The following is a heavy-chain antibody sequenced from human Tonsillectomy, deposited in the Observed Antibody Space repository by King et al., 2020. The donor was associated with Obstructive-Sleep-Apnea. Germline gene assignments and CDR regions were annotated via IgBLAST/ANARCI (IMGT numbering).Heavy chain of an antibody. Sequence: VQLVESGGGVVQPGRSLRLSCAASGFTFSSYAMHWVRQAPGKGLEWVAVISYDGSNKYYADSVKGRFTISRDNSKNTLYLQMNSLRAEDTAVYYCARGVRQAVGGSRITIFGVVIGEWARYYFDYWGQGTLVTVSS. D-gene: IGHD3-3*01. J-gene: IGHJ4*02. CDR1: GFTFSSYA. CDR3: ARGVRQAVGGSRITIFGVVIGEWARYYFDY. V-gene: IGHV3-30*04. CDR2: ISYDGSNK.